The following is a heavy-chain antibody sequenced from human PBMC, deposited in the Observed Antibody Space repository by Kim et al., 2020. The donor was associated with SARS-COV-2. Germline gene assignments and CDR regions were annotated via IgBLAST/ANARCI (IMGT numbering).Heavy chain of an antibody. J-gene: IGHJ4*02. CDR3: AREVRDMVRGADRLFDY. D-gene: IGHD3-10*01. V-gene: IGHV1-46*01. Sequence: PGRVDMTRDTSTSTVYMELSSLRSEDTAVYYCAREVRDMVRGADRLFDYWGQGTLVTVSS.